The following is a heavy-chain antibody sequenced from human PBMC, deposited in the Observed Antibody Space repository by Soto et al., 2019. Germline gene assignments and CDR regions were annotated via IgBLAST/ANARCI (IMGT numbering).Heavy chain of an antibody. CDR3: ARVPSRIAIFGVAPYFDY. CDR2: INPSGGST. CDR1: GYTFTSYY. D-gene: IGHD3-3*01. Sequence: VASVKVSCKAPGYTFTSYYMHWVRQAPGQGLEWMGIINPSGGSTSYAQKFQGRVTMTRDTSTSTVYMELSSLRSEDTAVYYCARVPSRIAIFGVAPYFDYWGQGTLVTVSS. J-gene: IGHJ4*02. V-gene: IGHV1-46*01.